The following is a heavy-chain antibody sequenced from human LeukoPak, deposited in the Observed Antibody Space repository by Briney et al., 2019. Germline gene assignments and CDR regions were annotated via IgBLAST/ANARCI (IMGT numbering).Heavy chain of an antibody. J-gene: IGHJ6*02. Sequence: GGSLRLSCAASGLTVSNNYMNWVRQAPGKGLEWVSVIYSGGTTDYADSVKGRFTISRDNSKNTVYPQLNSLRAEDAAVYYCARGYYGMDVWGQGTTVTVSS. CDR1: GLTVSNNY. CDR2: IYSGGTT. CDR3: ARGYYGMDV. V-gene: IGHV3-53*01.